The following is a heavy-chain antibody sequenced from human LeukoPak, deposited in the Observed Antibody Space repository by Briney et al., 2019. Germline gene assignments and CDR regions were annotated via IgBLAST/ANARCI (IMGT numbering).Heavy chain of an antibody. CDR1: GYTFTGYY. D-gene: IGHD3-22*01. CDR2: INPNSGGT. CDR3: ARRRYYYDSSGFDP. V-gene: IGHV1-2*02. Sequence: ASVKVSCKASGYTFTGYYMHWVRQAPGQGLEWMGWINPNSGGTNYAQKFQGRVTMTRDTSISTAYMELSRLRSDDTAVYYCARRRYYYDSSGFDPWGQGTLVTVSP. J-gene: IGHJ5*02.